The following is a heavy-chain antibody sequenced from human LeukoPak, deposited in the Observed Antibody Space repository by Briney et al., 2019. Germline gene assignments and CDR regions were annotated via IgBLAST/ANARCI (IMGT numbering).Heavy chain of an antibody. CDR2: ISRTGGNT. V-gene: IGHV3-11*01. D-gene: IGHD6-13*01. J-gene: IGHJ4*02. Sequence: PGGSLRLSCAASGLIFSDSYMSWIRQAPGKGLEWVSHISRTGGNTYYADSVKGRFTISREHAKNSVYLHMHSLRPEATALYYCGRVDYSSSFAVDFWGKGTQVIVSS. CDR1: GLIFSDSY. CDR3: GRVDYSSSFAVDF.